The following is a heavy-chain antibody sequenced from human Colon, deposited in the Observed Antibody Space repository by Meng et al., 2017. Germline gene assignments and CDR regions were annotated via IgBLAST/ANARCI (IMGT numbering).Heavy chain of an antibody. Sequence: ASVKVSCKASGYSFTNHAMHWVRQAPGQRLEWMGWIIPGSGDTKYSQKFQGRVTITRDTSASTAYMDLSSLISEDTAVYYCARALGGAPNHYAMDVWGQGTTVTVSS. D-gene: IGHD3-16*01. J-gene: IGHJ6*02. CDR1: GYSFTNHA. V-gene: IGHV1-3*01. CDR3: ARALGGAPNHYAMDV. CDR2: IIPGSGDT.